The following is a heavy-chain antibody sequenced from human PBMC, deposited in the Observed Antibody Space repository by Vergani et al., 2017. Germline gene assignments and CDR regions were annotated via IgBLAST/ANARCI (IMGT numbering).Heavy chain of an antibody. D-gene: IGHD1-7*01. V-gene: IGHV3-7*01. CDR1: GFIFSSYW. J-gene: IGHJ4*02. CDR3: ARGNSLGSY. CDR2: IKEDGSEK. Sequence: EVQLVESGGGLVQPGGSLRLSCAASGFIFSSYWMHWVRQAPGKGLEWVAAIKEDGSEKQYVDSVKGRFTISRDNAKKSLYLQMNSLRGEDTAVYYCARGNSLGSYWCQGTLVTVSS.